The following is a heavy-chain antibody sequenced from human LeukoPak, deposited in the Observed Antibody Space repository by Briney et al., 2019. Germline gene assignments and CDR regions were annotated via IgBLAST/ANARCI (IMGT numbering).Heavy chain of an antibody. CDR3: AKVIYYDSSGEGFDY. CDR1: GFTFSSYA. Sequence: PGGSLRLSCAASGFTFSSYAMSWVRQAPGKGLEWVSAISGSGGSTYYADSVKGRFTISRDNSKNTLYLQMNSLRAEDTAVYYRAKVIYYDSSGEGFDYWGQGTLVTVSS. V-gene: IGHV3-23*01. CDR2: ISGSGGST. J-gene: IGHJ4*02. D-gene: IGHD3-22*01.